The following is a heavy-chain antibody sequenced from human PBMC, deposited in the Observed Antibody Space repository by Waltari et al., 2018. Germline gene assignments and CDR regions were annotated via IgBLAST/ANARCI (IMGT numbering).Heavy chain of an antibody. CDR3: ARGDWNRDYFYMDV. V-gene: IGHV1-2*02. D-gene: IGHD1-1*01. CDR1: GYTFSGYY. CDR2: INPNRGGT. Sequence: QVQLVQSGAEVKKPGASVKVSCKASGYTFSGYYMHWVRQAPGQGLEWMGWINPNRGGTNYAQKFQGRVTMTRDTSINNPADMELSRLTSDDTAVYYCARGDWNRDYFYMDVWGRGTTVTISS. J-gene: IGHJ6*03.